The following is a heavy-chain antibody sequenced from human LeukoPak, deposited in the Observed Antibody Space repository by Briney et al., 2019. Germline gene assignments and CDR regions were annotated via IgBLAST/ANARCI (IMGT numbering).Heavy chain of an antibody. CDR2: IYTSGST. Sequence: PSETLSLTCTVSGGSINTYYWNWIRQSAEKGLEWIGRIYTSGSTDYNPSLKSRVTMSVDTSKNQFSLKLSSVTAADTAVYYCVRSGGHSDFDSWGQGTLVTVSS. J-gene: IGHJ4*02. D-gene: IGHD4-23*01. V-gene: IGHV4-4*07. CDR3: VRSGGHSDFDS. CDR1: GGSINTYY.